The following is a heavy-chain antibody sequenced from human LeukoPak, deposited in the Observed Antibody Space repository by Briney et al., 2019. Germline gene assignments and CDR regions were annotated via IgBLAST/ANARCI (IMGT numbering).Heavy chain of an antibody. Sequence: SETLSLTCTVSGGSIANYYWSWIRQPPGKGLEWIGYMYYSGSTNYNPSLKSRVTISVDTSKNQFSLKLSSVTAADTAVYYCARDHLHRFDYWGQGTLVTVSS. V-gene: IGHV4-59*12. D-gene: IGHD4-11*01. CDR2: MYYSGST. CDR3: ARDHLHRFDY. CDR1: GGSIANYY. J-gene: IGHJ4*02.